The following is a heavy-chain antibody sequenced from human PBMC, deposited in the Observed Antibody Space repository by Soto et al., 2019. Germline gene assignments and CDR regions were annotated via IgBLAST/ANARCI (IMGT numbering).Heavy chain of an antibody. V-gene: IGHV4-39*07. J-gene: IGHJ3*02. CDR3: ARVLILTGYYVHDAFDI. CDR2: ISYSGST. CDR1: GGSISSDSYY. D-gene: IGHD3-9*01. Sequence: SETLSLTCTVSGGSISSDSYYWGWIRQSPEKGLEWIASISYSGSTYYNPTLKSRLIISVDTSKSQFSLKLSSVTAADTAVYYCARVLILTGYYVHDAFDIWGQGKMVTVS.